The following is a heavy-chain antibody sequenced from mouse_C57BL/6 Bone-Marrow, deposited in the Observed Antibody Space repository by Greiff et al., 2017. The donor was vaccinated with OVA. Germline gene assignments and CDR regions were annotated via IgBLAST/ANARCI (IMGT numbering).Heavy chain of an antibody. CDR2: IRNKANGYTT. D-gene: IGHD1-1*01. CDR3: ARPVVEYFDV. J-gene: IGHJ1*03. V-gene: IGHV7-3*01. Sequence: EVMLVESGGGLVQPGGSLSLSCAASGFTFTDYYMSWVRQPPGKALEWLGFIRNKANGYTTEYSASVKGRFTISRDNSQSILYLQMNALRAEDSATYYCARPVVEYFDVWGTGTTVTVSS. CDR1: GFTFTDYY.